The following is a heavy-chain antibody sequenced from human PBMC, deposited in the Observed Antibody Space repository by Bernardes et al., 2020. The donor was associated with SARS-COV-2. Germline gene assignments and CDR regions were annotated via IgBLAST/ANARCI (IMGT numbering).Heavy chain of an antibody. V-gene: IGHV3-23*01. CDR3: AKGYGSGRRDAFDI. CDR1: GFTFSSYA. CDR2: ISGSGGST. J-gene: IGHJ3*02. Sequence: GGSLRLSCAASGFTFSSYAIGWVRQAPGKGLEWVSAISGSGGSTYYADSVKGRFTISRDNSKNTLYLQMNSLRVEDTAAYYCAKGYGSGRRDAFDIWGQGTMVTVSS. D-gene: IGHD3-10*01.